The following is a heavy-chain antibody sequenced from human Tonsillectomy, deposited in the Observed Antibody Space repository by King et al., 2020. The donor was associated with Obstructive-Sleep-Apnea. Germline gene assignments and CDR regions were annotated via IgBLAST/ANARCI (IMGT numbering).Heavy chain of an antibody. V-gene: IGHV4-59*01. CDR2: IYYSGST. Sequence: VQLQESGPGLVKPSETLSLTCTVSGGSISSYYWSWIRQPPGKGLELIGYIYYSGSTNYNPSLKSRVTISVDTSKNQFSLKLSSVTAADTAVYYCARDYSSGWFLKDWGQGTLVTVSS. J-gene: IGHJ4*02. CDR3: ARDYSSGWFLKD. D-gene: IGHD6-19*01. CDR1: GGSISSYY.